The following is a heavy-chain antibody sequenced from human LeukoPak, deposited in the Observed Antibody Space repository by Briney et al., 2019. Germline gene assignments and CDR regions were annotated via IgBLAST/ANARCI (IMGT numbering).Heavy chain of an antibody. CDR3: AKGGRLRQWLALNPFDY. D-gene: IGHD6-19*01. Sequence: GGSLRLSCAASGFTFSSYAMSWVRQAPGKGLEWVSAISGCGGSTYYADSVKGRFTISRDNSKNTLYLKMNSLRAEDTAVYYCAKGGRLRQWLALNPFDYWGQGTLVTVSS. J-gene: IGHJ4*02. CDR2: ISGCGGST. CDR1: GFTFSSYA. V-gene: IGHV3-23*01.